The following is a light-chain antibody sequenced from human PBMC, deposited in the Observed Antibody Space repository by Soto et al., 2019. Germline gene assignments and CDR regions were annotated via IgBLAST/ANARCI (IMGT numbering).Light chain of an antibody. CDR2: AAS. J-gene: IGKJ1*01. Sequence: DIQMTQSPSSLSASVGDRVTITCRASQSMSIYLNWYQQKPGKAPKLLIYAASSLQGGVPSRFSGSGSGTEFTLTINSLQPEDVATYYCQQCYSTPWTFGQGTKVEIK. V-gene: IGKV1-39*01. CDR3: QQCYSTPWT. CDR1: QSMSIY.